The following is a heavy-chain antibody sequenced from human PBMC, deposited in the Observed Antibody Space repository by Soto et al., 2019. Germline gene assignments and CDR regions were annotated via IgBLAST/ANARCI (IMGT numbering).Heavy chain of an antibody. J-gene: IGHJ6*03. V-gene: IGHV1-69*02. Sequence: ASVKVSCKASGGTFSSYTISWVRQAPGQGLEWMGRIIPILGIANYAQKFQGRVTITADKSTCTAYMELSSLRSEDTAVYYCATENLNQTVGDDYYYYYMDVWGKGTTVTVSS. D-gene: IGHD2-21*01. CDR3: ATENLNQTVGDDYYYYYMDV. CDR2: IIPILGIA. CDR1: GGTFSSYT.